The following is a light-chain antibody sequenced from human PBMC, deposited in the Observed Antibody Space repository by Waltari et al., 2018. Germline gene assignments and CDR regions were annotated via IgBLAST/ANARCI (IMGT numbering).Light chain of an antibody. CDR2: GAS. V-gene: IGKV3-20*01. CDR1: QSVSRA. J-gene: IGKJ1*01. Sequence: EIVLPQSPGTLSLSPGDRVPLSCRASQSVSRALAWYQQKPGQAPRLLLYGASTRATGIPDRFSGSGSGTDFSLTISRLEPEDFAVYYCQHYVRLPVTFGQGTKVEIK. CDR3: QHYVRLPVT.